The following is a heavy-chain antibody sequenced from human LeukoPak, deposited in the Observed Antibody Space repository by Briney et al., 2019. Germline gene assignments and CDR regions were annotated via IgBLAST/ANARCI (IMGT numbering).Heavy chain of an antibody. CDR3: AKDRGYFGSGLDY. D-gene: IGHD3-10*01. CDR1: GFTFTSYA. CDR2: ISGSGGSI. Sequence: GGSLRLSCAASGFTFTSYAISWVRQAPGKGLEWVSGISGSGGSIYYADSVKGRFTISRDNSKNTLYLQMNGLRAEDTAVYYCAKDRGYFGSGLDYWGQGTLVTVSS. V-gene: IGHV3-23*01. J-gene: IGHJ4*02.